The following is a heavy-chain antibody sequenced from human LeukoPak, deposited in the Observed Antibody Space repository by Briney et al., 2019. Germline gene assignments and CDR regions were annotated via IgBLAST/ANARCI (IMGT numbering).Heavy chain of an antibody. D-gene: IGHD2-15*01. Sequence: SETLSLTCTVSGGSIGSYYWSWIRQPAGKGLEWIGRIYTSGSTNYNPSLKSRVTMSVDTSKNQFSLKLSSVTAADTAVYYCARDIVVHYYYYYMDVWGKGTTVTISS. CDR3: ARDIVVHYYYYYMDV. J-gene: IGHJ6*03. CDR1: GGSIGSYY. CDR2: IYTSGST. V-gene: IGHV4-4*07.